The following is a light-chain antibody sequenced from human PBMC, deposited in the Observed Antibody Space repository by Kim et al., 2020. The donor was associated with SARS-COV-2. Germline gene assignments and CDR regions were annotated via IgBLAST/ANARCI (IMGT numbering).Light chain of an antibody. CDR3: CSYEGTFRD. J-gene: IGLJ2*01. Sequence: QSALTQPRSVSGSPGQSVTISCTGINSDVGDYAYVSWYQKYPDKAPQLIIYDATKRPSGVPDRLSGSKSGNLASLTISGLQGDDEAEYYCCSYEGTFRDFGGGTKLTVL. CDR2: DAT. CDR1: NSDVGDYAY. V-gene: IGLV2-11*01.